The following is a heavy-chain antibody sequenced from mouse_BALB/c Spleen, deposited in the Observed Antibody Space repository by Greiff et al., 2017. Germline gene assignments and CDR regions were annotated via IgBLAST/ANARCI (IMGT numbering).Heavy chain of an antibody. CDR1: GDSITSGY. J-gene: IGHJ1*01. CDR3: ARSLYYYGSSYWYFDV. D-gene: IGHD1-1*01. Sequence: EVQLQQSGPSLVKPSQTLSLTCSVTGDSITSGYWNWIRKFPGNKLEYMGYISYSGSTYCNPSLKSRISITRDTSKNQYYLQLNSVTTEDTATYYCARSLYYYGSSYWYFDVWGAGTTVTVSS. CDR2: ISYSGST. V-gene: IGHV3-8*02.